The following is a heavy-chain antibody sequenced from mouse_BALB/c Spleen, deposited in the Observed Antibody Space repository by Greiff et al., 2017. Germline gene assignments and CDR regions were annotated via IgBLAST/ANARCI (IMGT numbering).Heavy chain of an antibody. D-gene: IGHD2-2*01. CDR2: INPSNGGT. CDR1: GYTFTSYY. V-gene: IGHV1S16*01. CDR3: TICECGLRDFDD. J-gene: IGHJ2*01. Sequence: VQLQQSGAELVKPGASVKLSCKASGYTFTSYYMYWVKQRPGQGLEWIGEINPSNGGTNFNEKFKSKATLTVDKSSSTAYMQLSSLTSEDSAVYYCTICECGLRDFDDWGEGTTLTVSS.